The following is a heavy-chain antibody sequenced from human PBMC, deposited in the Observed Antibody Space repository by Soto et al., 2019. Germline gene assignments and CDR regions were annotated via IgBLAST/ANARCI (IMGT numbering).Heavy chain of an antibody. CDR2: IIPIFGTA. CDR3: ASSAAPTFGEADYYGMDV. V-gene: IGHV1-69*13. CDR1: GDTFSSYA. Sequence: SVKVSCKASGDTFSSYAISWVRQAPGQGLEWMGGIIPIFGTANYAQKFQGRVTITADESTSTAYMELSSLRPEDTAVYYCASSAAPTFGEADYYGMDVWGQGTTVTVSS. J-gene: IGHJ6*02. D-gene: IGHD3-10*01.